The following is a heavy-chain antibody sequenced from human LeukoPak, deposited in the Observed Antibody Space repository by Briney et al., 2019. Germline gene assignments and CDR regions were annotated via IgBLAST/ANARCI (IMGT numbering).Heavy chain of an antibody. CDR1: GGSISSYY. CDR2: IYYSGST. CDR3: ARGLNRNDYGDYGY. V-gene: IGHV4-39*07. D-gene: IGHD4-17*01. J-gene: IGHJ4*02. Sequence: SETLSLTCTVSGGSISSYYWGWIRQPPGKGLEWIGSIYYSGSTYYNPSLKSRVTISVQTSKNQFSLKLSSVTAADTAVYYCARGLNRNDYGDYGYWGQGTLVTVSS.